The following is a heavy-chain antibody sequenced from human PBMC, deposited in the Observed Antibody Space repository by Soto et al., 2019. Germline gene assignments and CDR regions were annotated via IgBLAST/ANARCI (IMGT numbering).Heavy chain of an antibody. CDR2: INHSGST. Sequence: SETLSLTCAVYGGSFSGYYWSWIRQPPGKGLEWIGEINHSGSTNYNPSLKSRVTISVNTSKNQFSLKLSSVTAADTAVYYCARDCSGGSCYSFHYYYGMDVWGQGTTVTISS. D-gene: IGHD2-15*01. V-gene: IGHV4-34*01. CDR3: ARDCSGGSCYSFHYYYGMDV. J-gene: IGHJ6*02. CDR1: GGSFSGYY.